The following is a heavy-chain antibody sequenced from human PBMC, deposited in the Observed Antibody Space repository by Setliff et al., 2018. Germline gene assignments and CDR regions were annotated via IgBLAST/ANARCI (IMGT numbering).Heavy chain of an antibody. V-gene: IGHV4-38-2*01. CDR1: GFSISSGYY. CDR3: ARAHTWSLPNDNSGYPGWFDP. Sequence: LSLTCAVSGFSISSGYYWGWIRQPPGKGLEWIANIHHSGKAYYNPSLKSRVTMSVDTSKNHVSLKLSSVTAADTAVYYCARAHTWSLPNDNSGYPGWFDPWGQGTLVTVSS. D-gene: IGHD3-22*01. J-gene: IGHJ5*02. CDR2: IHHSGKA.